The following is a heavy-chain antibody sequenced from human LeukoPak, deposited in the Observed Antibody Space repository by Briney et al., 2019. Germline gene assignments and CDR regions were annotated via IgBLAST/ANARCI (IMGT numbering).Heavy chain of an antibody. CDR2: ISGSGGGT. Sequence: GSLRLSCAASGFTFSTYAMSWVRQAPGKGLEWVSLISGSGGGTYYANFVKGRLTISRDNSKNTLYLQMDSLRTEDTAVYYCAKERATTTTFDYWGQGTLITVSS. CDR3: AKERATTTTFDY. V-gene: IGHV3-23*01. D-gene: IGHD1-26*01. CDR1: GFTFSTYA. J-gene: IGHJ4*02.